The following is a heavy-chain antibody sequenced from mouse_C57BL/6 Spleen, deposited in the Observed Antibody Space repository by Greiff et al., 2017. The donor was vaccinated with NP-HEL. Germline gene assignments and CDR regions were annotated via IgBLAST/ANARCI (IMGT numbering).Heavy chain of an antibody. D-gene: IGHD1-1*01. J-gene: IGHJ1*03. V-gene: IGHV1-50*01. CDR3: ARGDYGSHWYFDV. CDR2: IDPSDSYT. Sequence: QVQLQQSGAELVKPGASVKLSCKASGYTFTNYWMQWVKQRPGQGLEWIGEIDPSDSYTNYNQKFKGKATLTVDTSSSTAYMQLSSLTSEDSAVYYCARGDYGSHWYFDVWGTGTTVTVSS. CDR1: GYTFTNYW.